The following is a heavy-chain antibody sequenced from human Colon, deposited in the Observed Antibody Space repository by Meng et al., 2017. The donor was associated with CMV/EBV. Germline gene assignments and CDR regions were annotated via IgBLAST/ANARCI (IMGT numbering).Heavy chain of an antibody. Sequence: GGSLRLSCAASGFTFSNFAMSWVRQAPGEGLEWLSVISGSGVTTYYAGAVKGRFTISRDNSRIILYLQLTGLRVEDTAIYYCTKMGADIAAAAHFDGWGQGTLVTVSS. CDR2: ISGSGVTT. CDR1: GFTFSNFA. D-gene: IGHD6-13*01. CDR3: TKMGADIAAAAHFDG. J-gene: IGHJ4*02. V-gene: IGHV3-23*01.